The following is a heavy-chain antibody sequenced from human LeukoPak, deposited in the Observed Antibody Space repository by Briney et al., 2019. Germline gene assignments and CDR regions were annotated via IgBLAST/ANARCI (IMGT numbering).Heavy chain of an antibody. J-gene: IGHJ4*02. CDR1: GGSISSGGYY. V-gene: IGHV4-31*03. D-gene: IGHD3-10*01. CDR3: ARVGWFGESNGDY. Sequence: SETLSLTCTVSGGSISSGGYYWSWIRQHPGKGLEWIGYIYYSGSTYYNPSLKSRVTISVDTSKNQFSLKLSSVTAADTAVYYCARVGWFGESNGDYWGQGTLVTVSS. CDR2: IYYSGST.